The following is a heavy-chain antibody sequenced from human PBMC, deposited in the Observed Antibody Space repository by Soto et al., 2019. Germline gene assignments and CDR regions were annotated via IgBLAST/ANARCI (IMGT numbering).Heavy chain of an antibody. CDR3: ASRYSAYGDY. CDR2: IYFSGSA. J-gene: IGHJ4*02. D-gene: IGHD5-12*01. V-gene: IGHV4-59*08. Sequence: QVQLQESGPGLVKPSETLSLTCTVSGGSITSYYWSWIRQPPGKGLEWIEYIYFSGSANYNPSLKSRVTISVDTSKNQFTLKLSSVTAADTAVYYCASRYSAYGDYWGQGTLVTVSS. CDR1: GGSITSYY.